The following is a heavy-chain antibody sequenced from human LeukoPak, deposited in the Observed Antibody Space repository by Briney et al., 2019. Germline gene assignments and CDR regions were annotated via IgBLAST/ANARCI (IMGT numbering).Heavy chain of an antibody. D-gene: IGHD6-13*01. CDR1: GFTFSSYW. V-gene: IGHV3-30*18. CDR3: AKETIAAAGIWFDP. Sequence: GGSLRLSCAASGFTFSSYWMSWVRQAPGKGLEWVAVISYDGSNKYYADSVKGRFIISRDNSKNTLYLQMNSLRAEDTAVYYCAKETIAAAGIWFDPWGQGTLVTVSS. J-gene: IGHJ5*02. CDR2: ISYDGSNK.